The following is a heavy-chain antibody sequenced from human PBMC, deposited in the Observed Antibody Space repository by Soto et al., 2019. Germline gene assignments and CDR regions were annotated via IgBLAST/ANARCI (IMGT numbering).Heavy chain of an antibody. V-gene: IGHV4-31*03. Sequence: LSLTCTVSGGSISSGGYYWSWIRQHPGKGLEWIGYIYYSGSTYYNPSLKSRVTISVDTSKNQFSLKLSSVTAADTAVYYCAGGGSSSGKVEDYYYGMDVWGQGTTVTVSS. CDR3: AGGGSSSGKVEDYYYGMDV. D-gene: IGHD6-6*01. CDR1: GGSISSGGYY. J-gene: IGHJ6*02. CDR2: IYYSGST.